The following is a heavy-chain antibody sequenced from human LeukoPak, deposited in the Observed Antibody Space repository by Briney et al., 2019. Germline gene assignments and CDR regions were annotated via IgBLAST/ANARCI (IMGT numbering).Heavy chain of an antibody. CDR3: AREGSIVARTDY. CDR1: GFTFDNYA. CDR2: ISFDGNQE. V-gene: IGHV3-30-3*01. Sequence: HPGGSLRLSCEASGFTFDNYATHWVRQAPGRRLEWVAVISFDGNQEYYPDSVKGRFTISRDNSKNTLYLQMNGLKTEDTAVYYCAREGSIVARTDYWGQGALVIVSS. J-gene: IGHJ4*02. D-gene: IGHD3-16*02.